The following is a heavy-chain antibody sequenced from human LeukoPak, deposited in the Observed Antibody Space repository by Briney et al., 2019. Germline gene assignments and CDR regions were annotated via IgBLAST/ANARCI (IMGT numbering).Heavy chain of an antibody. CDR2: IYYSGST. J-gene: IGHJ5*02. V-gene: IGHV4-30-4*01. CDR1: GDSIGISGYY. CDR3: ARGYSYGNRGDWFDP. D-gene: IGHD5-18*01. Sequence: SETLSLTCTVSGDSIGISGYYWSWIRQPPGKGLEWIGYIYYSGSTNYNPSLKSRLTISVDTSKNQFSLRLNSVTAADTAVYYCARGYSYGNRGDWFDPWGQGTLVTVSS.